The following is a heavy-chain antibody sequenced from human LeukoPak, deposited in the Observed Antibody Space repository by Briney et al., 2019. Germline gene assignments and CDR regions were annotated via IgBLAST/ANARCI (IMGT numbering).Heavy chain of an antibody. J-gene: IGHJ4*02. D-gene: IGHD4/OR15-4a*01. V-gene: IGHV3-48*03. Sequence: GGFLRLSCAASGFDFNIYEMIWVRQAPGKEPERISYISSSGSLVYYADSVKGRFTVSRDNAQKSLFLQMNGLRVEDTAMYYCARDSLHNYGGTGYGYYFDYWGQGTPATVSS. CDR2: ISSSGSLV. CDR3: ARDSLHNYGGTGYGYYFDY. CDR1: GFDFNIYE.